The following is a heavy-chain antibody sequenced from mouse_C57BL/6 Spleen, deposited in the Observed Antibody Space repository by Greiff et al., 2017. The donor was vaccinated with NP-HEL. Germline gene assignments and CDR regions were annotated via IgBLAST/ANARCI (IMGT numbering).Heavy chain of an antibody. Sequence: EVQLQQSGPGMVKPSQSLSLTCTVPGYSITSGYDWHWIRHFPGNKLEWMGYISYSGSTNYNPSLKSRISITHDTSKNHFFLKLNSVTTEDTATYYCARAYGNYWYFDVWGTGTTVTVSS. D-gene: IGHD2-1*01. J-gene: IGHJ1*03. V-gene: IGHV3-1*01. CDR2: ISYSGST. CDR3: ARAYGNYWYFDV. CDR1: GYSITSGYD.